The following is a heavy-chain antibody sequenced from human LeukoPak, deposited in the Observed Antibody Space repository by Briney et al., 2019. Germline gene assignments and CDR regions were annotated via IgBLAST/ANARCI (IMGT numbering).Heavy chain of an antibody. V-gene: IGHV4-39*07. CDR2: IYYSGRN. D-gene: IGHD6-6*01. Sequence: PSETLSLTCTVSGGSISSSSYYWGWIRQPPGKGLECIGSIYYSGRNYYNPFLKSRVTISVDTSKNQFSLKLSSVTAADTAVYYCARVQYSSSVDSWGQGTLVTVSS. CDR1: GGSISSSSYY. J-gene: IGHJ4*02. CDR3: ARVQYSSSVDS.